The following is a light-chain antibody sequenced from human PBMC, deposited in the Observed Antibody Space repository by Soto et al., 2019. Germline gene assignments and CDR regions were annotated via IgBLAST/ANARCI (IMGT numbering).Light chain of an antibody. Sequence: DIQMTQSPSSLSASVGDRVTITCRASQSIDTYLNWYLQKPGQAPNPLIYSAYSLQSGVSPRFSGDGSGTDFTLTISSLQPEDFATYYCQQSYNFPRTFGQGTTV. CDR1: QSIDTY. J-gene: IGKJ1*01. V-gene: IGKV1-39*01. CDR2: SAY. CDR3: QQSYNFPRT.